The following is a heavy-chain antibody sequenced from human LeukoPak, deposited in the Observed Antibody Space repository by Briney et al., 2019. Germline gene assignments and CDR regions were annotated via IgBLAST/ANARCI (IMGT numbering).Heavy chain of an antibody. Sequence: SETLSLTCTVSGGSVSSHYWGWIRQPPGKGLEWIGSIYYSGTTNYNPSLKTRSSTSVNTSKNQFSLKLNSVTPAATAAYSLAREEYSPGHYSFDYWGQGSLVTASS. V-gene: IGHV4-39*07. J-gene: IGHJ4*02. D-gene: IGHD5-18*01. CDR2: IYYSGTT. CDR1: GGSVSSHY. CDR3: AREEYSPGHYSFDY.